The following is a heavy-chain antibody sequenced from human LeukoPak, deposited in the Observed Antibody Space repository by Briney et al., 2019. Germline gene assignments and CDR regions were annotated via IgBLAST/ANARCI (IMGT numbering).Heavy chain of an antibody. D-gene: IGHD3-10*01. V-gene: IGHV3-23*01. J-gene: IGHJ4*02. CDR2: ISGSGGST. CDR1: GFTFSSYA. Sequence: PGGSLRLSCAASGFTFSSYAMSWVRQAPGKGLEWVSAISGSGGSTYYADSVKGRFTISRDNARNSLFLHLNSLRVEDTAMYYCARHSSGSYYSYWGQGTLVTVSS. CDR3: ARHSSGSYYSY.